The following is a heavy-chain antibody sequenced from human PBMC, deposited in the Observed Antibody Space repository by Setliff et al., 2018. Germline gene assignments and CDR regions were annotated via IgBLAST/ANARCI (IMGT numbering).Heavy chain of an antibody. J-gene: IGHJ4*02. CDR3: VRGSGPWVVVAIPFDR. CDR2: IIPIFGTV. Sequence: GASVKVSCKASGGTFSSYDINWVRQAPGQGLEWMGGIIPIFGTVNYAQKFQDRVSIRTDKSTSTAYMELSSLRSEDTAVYYCVRGSGPWVVVAIPFDRWGQGTLVTVSS. CDR1: GGTFSSYD. V-gene: IGHV1-69*05. D-gene: IGHD2-2*02.